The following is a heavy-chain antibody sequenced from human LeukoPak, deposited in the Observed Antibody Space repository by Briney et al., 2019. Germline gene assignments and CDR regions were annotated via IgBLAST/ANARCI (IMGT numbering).Heavy chain of an antibody. V-gene: IGHV3-33*08. CDR3: GRDSLGGDY. J-gene: IGHJ4*02. D-gene: IGHD3-16*01. CDR1: GFSFSTFG. Sequence: GGSLRLSCVASGFSFSTFGMHWARRAPGKGLEWVAVIWNDGIKKFYAESVRGRFTISTDNSQNTLYLQMNRLRAEGTAVYYCGRDSLGGDYWGQGTLVTVSS. CDR2: IWNDGIKK.